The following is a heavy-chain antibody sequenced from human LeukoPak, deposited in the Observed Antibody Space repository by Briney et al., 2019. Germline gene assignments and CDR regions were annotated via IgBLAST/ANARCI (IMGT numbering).Heavy chain of an antibody. V-gene: IGHV4-30-2*01. CDR1: GGSISSGGYY. D-gene: IGHD3-3*02. Sequence: SQTLSLTCTVSGGSISSGGYYWSWIRQHPGKGLEWIGYIYHSGSTYYNPSLKSRVTISVDRSKNQFSLKLSSVTAADTAVYYCARVLGNLIDYWGQGTLVTVSS. CDR2: IYHSGST. CDR3: ARVLGNLIDY. J-gene: IGHJ4*02.